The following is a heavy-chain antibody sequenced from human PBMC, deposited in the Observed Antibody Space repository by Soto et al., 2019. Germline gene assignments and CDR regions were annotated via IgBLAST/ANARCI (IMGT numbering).Heavy chain of an antibody. J-gene: IGHJ5*02. CDR2: IFPSDSDT. CDR1: GYRFTSYW. Sequence: GESLKISCKTSGYRFTSYWIAWVRQMPGKGLEWMGIIFPSDSDTRYSPSFQGQVTISADRSTSTVFLQWASLKASNTAVYFCARKDKSGYFNWFDPWGQGTLVTVSS. V-gene: IGHV5-51*01. D-gene: IGHD3-22*01. CDR3: ARKDKSGYFNWFDP.